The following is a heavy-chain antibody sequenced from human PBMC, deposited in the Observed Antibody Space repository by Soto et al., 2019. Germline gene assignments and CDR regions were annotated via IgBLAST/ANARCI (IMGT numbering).Heavy chain of an antibody. Sequence: PSETLSLACTVPVGSCSTGDYFWRWILQSPGKRLEWIVYIYYVGSTNYNPSLKSRATISVDMSKSQVSLTPTSMTAADAALYYCTRSPNYYYYGFDVWGQGTAVTVLL. CDR2: IYYVGST. D-gene: IGHD3-10*01. CDR1: VGSCSTGDYF. V-gene: IGHV4-61*08. CDR3: TRSPNYYYYGFDV. J-gene: IGHJ6*02.